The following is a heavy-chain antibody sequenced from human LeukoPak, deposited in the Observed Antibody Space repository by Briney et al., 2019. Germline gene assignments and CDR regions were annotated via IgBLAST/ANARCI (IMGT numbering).Heavy chain of an antibody. CDR3: ARDWAYCGGDCPPPY. CDR1: GFTFSSYS. D-gene: IGHD2-21*02. V-gene: IGHV3-21*01. CDR2: ISSSSSYI. J-gene: IGHJ4*02. Sequence: GGSRRLSCAASGFTFSSYSMNWVRQAPGKGLEWVSSISSSSSYIYYADSVKGRFTISRDNAKNSLYLQMNSLRAEDTAVYYCARDWAYCGGDCPPPYWGQGTLVTVSS.